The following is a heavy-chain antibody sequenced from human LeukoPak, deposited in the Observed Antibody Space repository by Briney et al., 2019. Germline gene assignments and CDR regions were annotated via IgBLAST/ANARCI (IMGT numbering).Heavy chain of an antibody. Sequence: GGSLRLSCAASGFTFSSYAMSRVRQAPGKGLEWVSAISGSGGSTYYADSVKGRFTISRDNSKNTLYLQMNSLRAEDTAVYYCAKTTLWFGGKSYYFDYWGQGTLVTVSS. CDR3: AKTTLWFGGKSYYFDY. CDR1: GFTFSSYA. CDR2: ISGSGGST. D-gene: IGHD3-10*01. V-gene: IGHV3-23*01. J-gene: IGHJ4*02.